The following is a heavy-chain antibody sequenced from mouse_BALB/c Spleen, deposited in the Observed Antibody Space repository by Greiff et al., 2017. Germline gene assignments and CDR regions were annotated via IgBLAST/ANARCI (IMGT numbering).Heavy chain of an antibody. D-gene: IGHD2-4*01. CDR3: TREGSMITLDY. CDR2: IYPGNSDT. Sequence: VQLQQSGTVPARPGASVKMSCKASGYTFTSYWMHWVKQRPGQGLEWIGAIYPGNSDTSYNQKFKGKAKLTAVTSTSTAYMELSSLTNEDSAVYYCTREGSMITLDYWGQGTTLTVSS. J-gene: IGHJ2*01. V-gene: IGHV1-5*01. CDR1: GYTFTSYW.